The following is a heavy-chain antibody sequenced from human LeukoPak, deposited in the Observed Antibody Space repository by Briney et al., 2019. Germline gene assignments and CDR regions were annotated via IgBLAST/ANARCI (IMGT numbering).Heavy chain of an antibody. D-gene: IGHD6-19*01. CDR3: ARRHSSGWFYY. J-gene: IGHJ4*02. V-gene: IGHV4-38-2*02. CDR1: GYSISNGYY. CDR2: IYRSGST. Sequence: KSSETLSLTCTVSGYSISNGYYWAWIRQPPGRGLEWIGNIYRSGSTSYNPSLKSRVTISVDTSKNQFSLKVNSVTAADTAVYYCARRHSSGWFYYWGQGTLVTVSS.